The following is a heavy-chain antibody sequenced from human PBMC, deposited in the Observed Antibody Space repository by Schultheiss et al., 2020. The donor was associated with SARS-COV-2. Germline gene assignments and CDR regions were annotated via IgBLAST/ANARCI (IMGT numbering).Heavy chain of an antibody. CDR2: IYSGGST. CDR3: ARDFSLSYYMDV. V-gene: IGHV3-66*02. CDR1: GFTVSSNY. J-gene: IGHJ6*03. Sequence: GESLKISCAVSGFTVSSNYMSWVRQAPGKGLEWVSVIYSGGSTYYADSVKGRFTISRDNSKNTLYLEMNSLRAEDTAVYYCARDFSLSYYMDVWGKGTTVTVSS. D-gene: IGHD2/OR15-2a*01.